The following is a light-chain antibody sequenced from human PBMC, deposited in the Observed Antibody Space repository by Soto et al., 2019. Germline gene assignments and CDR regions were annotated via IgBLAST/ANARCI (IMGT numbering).Light chain of an antibody. V-gene: IGKV1-5*03. CDR1: QRLKGW. J-gene: IGKJ1*01. CDR3: QRYNNYSGT. Sequence: DIQMTQSPSTLSASVGDRITITCRASQRLKGWLAWYQQKPGKAPKLLIYKASTLETGVPSRFSGSESGTEFTLTISSLQHDDFATYYWQRYNNYSGTFGQGTKVEIK. CDR2: KAS.